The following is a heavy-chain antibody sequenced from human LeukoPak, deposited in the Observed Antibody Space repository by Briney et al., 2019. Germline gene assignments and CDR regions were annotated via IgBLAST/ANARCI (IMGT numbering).Heavy chain of an antibody. CDR3: ASGDGYNPDY. CDR1: GGSISSSSYY. Sequence: TSSETLSLTCTVSGGSISSSSYYWGWIRQPPGKGLEWIGSIYYSGSTYYNPSLKSRVTISVDTSKNQFSLKLSSVTAADTAVYYCASGDGYNPDYWGQGTLVTVSS. CDR2: IYYSGST. V-gene: IGHV4-39*07. D-gene: IGHD5-24*01. J-gene: IGHJ4*02.